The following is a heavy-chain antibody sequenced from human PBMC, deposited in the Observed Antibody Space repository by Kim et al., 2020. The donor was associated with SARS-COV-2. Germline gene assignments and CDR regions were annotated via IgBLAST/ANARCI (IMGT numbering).Heavy chain of an antibody. V-gene: IGHV3-23*01. CDR2: ST. D-gene: IGHD4-4*01. Sequence: STLYADAVQCPLTISRDNSKNTLYLQMNNLRAEDTAVYYCTKVYSNYFDYWGQGTLVTVSS. J-gene: IGHJ4*02. CDR3: TKVYSNYFDY.